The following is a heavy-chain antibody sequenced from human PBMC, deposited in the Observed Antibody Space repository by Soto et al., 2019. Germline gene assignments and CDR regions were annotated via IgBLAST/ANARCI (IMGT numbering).Heavy chain of an antibody. Sequence: QAQLVQSGAEVRKPGASVKVSCKASGYTFYSHSISWVRQAPGQGLEWMGRINADYGNTQYAQKFRGRVTMTTDTXTTPVYMELTNLRSDDTAVYYCARCIQGDYYYGMDVWGQGTTVTVSS. CDR1: GYTFYSHS. V-gene: IGHV1-18*01. D-gene: IGHD5-18*01. J-gene: IGHJ6*02. CDR3: ARCIQGDYYYGMDV. CDR2: INADYGNT.